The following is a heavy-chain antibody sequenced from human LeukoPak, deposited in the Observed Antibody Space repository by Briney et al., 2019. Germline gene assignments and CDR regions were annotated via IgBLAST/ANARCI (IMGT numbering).Heavy chain of an antibody. V-gene: IGHV1-18*01. Sequence: ASVKVSCKASGYTFNNYGISWVRQAPGQGLEWMGWVSPYNGNTNYAQKLQGRVTMTTDTSTSTAYMELRSLRSDDTAVYYCARDPGYSYGFGYYYYYMDVWGKGTTVTISS. CDR3: ARDPGYSYGFGYYYYYMDV. J-gene: IGHJ6*03. D-gene: IGHD5-18*01. CDR2: VSPYNGNT. CDR1: GYTFNNYG.